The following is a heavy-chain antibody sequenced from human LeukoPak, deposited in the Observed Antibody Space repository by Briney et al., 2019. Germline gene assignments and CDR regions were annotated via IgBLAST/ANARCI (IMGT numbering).Heavy chain of an antibody. CDR3: ARDRLGSTHYYYYMDV. Sequence: SETLSLTCTVSGGSISSYYWSWIRQPPGKGLEWIGYIYYSGSTNYNPSLKSRVTISVDTSKNQFSLELSSVTAADTAVYYCARDRLGSTHYYYYMDVWGKGTTVTVSS. J-gene: IGHJ6*03. CDR1: GGSISSYY. V-gene: IGHV4-59*01. D-gene: IGHD7-27*01. CDR2: IYYSGST.